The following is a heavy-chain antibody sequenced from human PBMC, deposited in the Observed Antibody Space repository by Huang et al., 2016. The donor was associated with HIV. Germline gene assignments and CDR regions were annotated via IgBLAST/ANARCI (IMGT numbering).Heavy chain of an antibody. Sequence: QLQLQESGPGLVQPSETLSLTCTVSGGSIRSDTYYWGWIRQPPGKGLEWIGSIYYSGSTYYNPSLRRRVTITVDKSKNQFSLKMRSVTAADTAVYYCARLPGSITMIRGVITDPYWGQGTLVTVSS. CDR2: IYYSGST. V-gene: IGHV4-39*01. D-gene: IGHD3-10*01. CDR1: GGSIRSDTYY. CDR3: ARLPGSITMIRGVITDPY. J-gene: IGHJ4*02.